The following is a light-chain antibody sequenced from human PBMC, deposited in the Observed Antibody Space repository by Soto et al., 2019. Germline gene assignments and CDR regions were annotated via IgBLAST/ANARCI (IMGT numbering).Light chain of an antibody. V-gene: IGLV2-14*01. Sequence: QSALTQPASVSGSPGQSITISCTGTNSDIGGYNYVSWYRHHPGEAPKLMIYGVTNRPSGVSTRFSGSKSGNTASLTISGLQDEDEADYYCAAWDDSLNGYVFGTGTKLTVL. CDR3: AAWDDSLNGYV. CDR2: GVT. J-gene: IGLJ1*01. CDR1: NSDIGGYNY.